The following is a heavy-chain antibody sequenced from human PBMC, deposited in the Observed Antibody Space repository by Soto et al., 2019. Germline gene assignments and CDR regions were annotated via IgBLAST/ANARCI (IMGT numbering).Heavy chain of an antibody. D-gene: IGHD1-26*01. CDR1: GYTFTNYG. J-gene: IGHJ6*02. CDR2: ISAYNGNT. V-gene: IGHV1-18*01. Sequence: QVQLVQSGAEVKKSGASVKVSCKASGYTFTNYGISWVRQAPGQGLEWMGWISAYNGNTKYAQELQGRVTMTTDTSTSTAYMELRSLRSDDTAVYYCASGVWELLNYYYYYGMDVWGQGTTVTVSS. CDR3: ASGVWELLNYYYYYGMDV.